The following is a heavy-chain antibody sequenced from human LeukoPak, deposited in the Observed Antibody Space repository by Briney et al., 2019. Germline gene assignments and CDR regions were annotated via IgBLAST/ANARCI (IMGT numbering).Heavy chain of an antibody. CDR2: IFYSGST. CDR3: ARQREGYVDL. Sequence: TSETLSLTCTVSGGSISSSSYYWAWIRQPPGKGLEWIGSIFYSGSTYYNPSLKSRVTISVDTSKNQFSLKLSSTTAADTAVYYCARQREGYVDLWGRGTLVTVSS. V-gene: IGHV4-39*01. J-gene: IGHJ2*01. CDR1: GGSISSSSYY.